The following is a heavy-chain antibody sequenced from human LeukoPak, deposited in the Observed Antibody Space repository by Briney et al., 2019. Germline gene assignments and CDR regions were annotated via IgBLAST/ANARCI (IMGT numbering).Heavy chain of an antibody. CDR2: ISYDGSNK. CDR3: ARDSGTVFGYYFDY. V-gene: IGHV3-30*03. CDR1: GFTFSSYG. Sequence: PGGSLRLSCAASGFTFSSYGMHWVRQAPGKGLEWVAVISYDGSNKYYADSVKGRFTISRDNSKNTLYLQMNSLRAEDTAVYYCARDSGTVFGYYFDYWGQGTLVTVSS. D-gene: IGHD1-26*01. J-gene: IGHJ4*02.